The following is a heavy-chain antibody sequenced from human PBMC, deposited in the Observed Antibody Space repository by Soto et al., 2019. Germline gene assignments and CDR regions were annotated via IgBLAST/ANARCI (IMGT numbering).Heavy chain of an antibody. CDR1: GFTFSSYA. Sequence: QVQLVESGGGVVQPGRSLRLSCAASGFTFSSYAMHWVRQAPGKGLEWVAVISYDGSNKYYADSVKGRFTISRDNSKNTLYLQMNSLRAEDTAVYYCARGGSEGHCFDYWGQGTLVTVSS. J-gene: IGHJ4*02. CDR3: ARGGSEGHCFDY. CDR2: ISYDGSNK. V-gene: IGHV3-30-3*01.